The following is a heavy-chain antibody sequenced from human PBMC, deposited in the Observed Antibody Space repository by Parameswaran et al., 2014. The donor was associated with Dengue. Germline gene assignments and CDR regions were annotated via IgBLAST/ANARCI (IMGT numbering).Heavy chain of an antibody. CDR2: ISSSSSTI. CDR3: ATAMYGDSFDY. Sequence: WIRQPQEGLEWVSYISSSSSTIYYADSVKGRFTISRDSAKNSLYLQMNSLRAEDTAVYYCATAMYGDSFDYWGQGTLVTVSS. V-gene: IGHV3-48*04. J-gene: IGHJ4*02. D-gene: IGHD4-17*01.